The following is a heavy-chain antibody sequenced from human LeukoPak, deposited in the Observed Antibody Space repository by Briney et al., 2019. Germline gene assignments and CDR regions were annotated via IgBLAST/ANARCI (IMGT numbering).Heavy chain of an antibody. CDR2: IYTSGST. CDR3: ARDGLYSSGWSDAFDI. J-gene: IGHJ3*02. V-gene: IGHV4-61*02. Sequence: SETLSLTCTVCGGSISSGSYYWSWIRQPAGKGLEWIGRIYTSGSTNYNPSLKSRVTISVDTSKNQFSLKLSSVTAADTAVYYCARDGLYSSGWSDAFDIWGQGTMVTVSS. CDR1: GGSISSGSYY. D-gene: IGHD6-19*01.